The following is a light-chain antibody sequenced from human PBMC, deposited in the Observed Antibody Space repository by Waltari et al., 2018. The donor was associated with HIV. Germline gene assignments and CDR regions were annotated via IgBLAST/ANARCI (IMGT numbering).Light chain of an antibody. CDR2: WAS. V-gene: IGKV4-1*01. J-gene: IGKJ2*01. CDR3: QQYYSTPRT. CDR1: KSVLYSSNNKNY. Sequence: DIVMTQSPDSLVVSLGERATINCKSSKSVLYSSNNKNYLACYQQKPGQPPKLLIYWASTRESGVPDRFSGSGSGTDFTLTISSLQAEDVAVYYCQQYYSTPRTFGQGTKLEIK.